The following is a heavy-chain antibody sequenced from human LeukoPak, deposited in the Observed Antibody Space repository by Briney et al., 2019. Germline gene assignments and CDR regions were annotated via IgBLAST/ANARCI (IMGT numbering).Heavy chain of an antibody. V-gene: IGHV4-59*01. CDR2: ISYSGST. Sequence: SETLSLTCTVSGGFISSYYWSWARQPPGKGLEWIGYISYSGSTNYNPSLKSRVTISVDTSKNQFSLKLSSVTPADTAVYYCARETPDYGSGSYYDWGQGTLVTVSS. J-gene: IGHJ4*02. CDR1: GGFISSYY. CDR3: ARETPDYGSGSYYD. D-gene: IGHD3-10*01.